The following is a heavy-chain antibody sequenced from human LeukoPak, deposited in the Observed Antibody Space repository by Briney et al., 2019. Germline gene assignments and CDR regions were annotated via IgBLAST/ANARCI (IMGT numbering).Heavy chain of an antibody. D-gene: IGHD1-26*01. CDR1: GFTFSSYE. V-gene: IGHV3-48*03. CDR2: ISSSGRTM. CDR3: AKDRWSGSYLDY. Sequence: GGSLRLSCAAPGFTFSSYEMNWVRQAPGKGLEWVSYISSSGRTMYYADSVKGRFTFSRDNSKNTLYLQMNSLRAEDTAVYYCAKDRWSGSYLDYWGQGTLVTVSS. J-gene: IGHJ4*02.